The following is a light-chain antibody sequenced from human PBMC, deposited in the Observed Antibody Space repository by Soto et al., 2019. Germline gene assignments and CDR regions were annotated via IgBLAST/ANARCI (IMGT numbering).Light chain of an antibody. J-gene: IGKJ5*01. Sequence: DIRMTQSPSSLSAAIGDRVTITCRASQGIKNYLNWYQHKPGAAPKLLIFGASNLESGVPSRFSGSGSGTEFTLSISSLQPEDFATYYCQQGYSTTPITFGQGTRLEIK. CDR2: GAS. CDR3: QQGYSTTPIT. V-gene: IGKV1-39*01. CDR1: QGIKNY.